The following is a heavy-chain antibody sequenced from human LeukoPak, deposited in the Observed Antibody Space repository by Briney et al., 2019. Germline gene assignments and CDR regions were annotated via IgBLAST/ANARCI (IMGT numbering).Heavy chain of an antibody. CDR2: ISSSSSYI. J-gene: IGHJ4*02. CDR3: ARDLKPWLPKDYLDY. V-gene: IGHV3-21*01. D-gene: IGHD6-19*01. Sequence: GGSLRLSCAASGFTFRSYNMNWVRQAPGKGVEWVSSISSSSSYIYYADSVKGRFTSSRDNAKKSLYLQMNSLRAEDTAVYYCARDLKPWLPKDYLDYWGQGTLVTVSS. CDR1: GFTFRSYN.